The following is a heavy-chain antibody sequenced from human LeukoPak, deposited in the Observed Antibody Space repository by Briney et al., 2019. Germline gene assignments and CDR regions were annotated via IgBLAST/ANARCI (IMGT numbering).Heavy chain of an antibody. Sequence: SETLSLTRTVSGGSISSSSYYWGWIRQPPGKGLEWIGSIYTSGSTNYNPSLKSRVTMSVDTAKNQFSLKLSSVTAADTAVYYCARGSEYNWNHRGYYYMGVWGKGTTVTVSS. J-gene: IGHJ6*03. CDR3: ARGSEYNWNHRGYYYMGV. CDR2: IYTSGST. D-gene: IGHD1-14*01. CDR1: GGSISSSSYY. V-gene: IGHV4-39*07.